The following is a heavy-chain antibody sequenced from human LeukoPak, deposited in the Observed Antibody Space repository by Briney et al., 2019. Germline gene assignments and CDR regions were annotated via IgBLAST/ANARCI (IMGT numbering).Heavy chain of an antibody. Sequence: ASVKVSCKASGYTFTGYYMHWVRQAPGQGLEWMGWINPNSGGTNYAQKSQGRVTMTRDTSISTAYMELSRLRSDDTAVYYCARDGRIAARRFGFPSGYWGQGTLVTVSS. V-gene: IGHV1-2*02. CDR1: GYTFTGYY. CDR3: ARDGRIAARRFGFPSGY. CDR2: INPNSGGT. J-gene: IGHJ4*02. D-gene: IGHD6-6*01.